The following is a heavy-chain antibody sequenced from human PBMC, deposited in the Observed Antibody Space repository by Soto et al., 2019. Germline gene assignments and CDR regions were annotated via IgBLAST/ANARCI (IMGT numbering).Heavy chain of an antibody. V-gene: IGHV4-59*01. CDR3: ARSFCRDAVRCNWFDP. CDR1: GAFSSTYY. Sequence: QVQLQESGPGLVKPSETLSLTCTVSGAFSSTYYWSWIRQPPGKGLEWIGYMNNIGRTNYNPSLNSRVTLSLDTSKNQFSLKLSSVIAADTAVYYCARSFCRDAVRCNWFDPWGLGTLVTASS. D-gene: IGHD2-8*01. J-gene: IGHJ5*02. CDR2: MNNIGRT.